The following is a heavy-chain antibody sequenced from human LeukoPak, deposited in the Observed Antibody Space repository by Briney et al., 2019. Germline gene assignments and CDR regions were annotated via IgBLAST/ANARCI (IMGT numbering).Heavy chain of an antibody. J-gene: IGHJ4*02. CDR1: GYTFTAYY. Sequence: ASVKASCKASGYTFTAYYMHWVRQAPGQGLEWMGWINPNSGGTNYAQKFQGRVTMTRDTSITTAYMELSRLTSDDTAVYYCARWDPTYDIATRGTSNYYWGQGTLVTVSS. D-gene: IGHD3-22*01. CDR3: ARWDPTYDIATRGTSNYY. CDR2: INPNSGGT. V-gene: IGHV1-2*02.